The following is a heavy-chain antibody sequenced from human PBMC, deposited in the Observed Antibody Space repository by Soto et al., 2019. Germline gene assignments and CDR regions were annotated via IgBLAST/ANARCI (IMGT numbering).Heavy chain of an antibody. CDR1: GGSLSRGDYF. Sequence: QVQLQESGPGLVKPSQTLSLTCTVSGGSLSRGDYFWSWIRQQPGKGPEWIGYIYYSGSAYYNPSLQSRVTISIDTSKNQFSLKLRSVTAADKAVDYCARVLEAVVGRVYDFDYWGQGTLVTVSS. CDR3: ARVLEAVVGRVYDFDY. D-gene: IGHD6-19*01. J-gene: IGHJ4*02. CDR2: IYYSGSA. V-gene: IGHV4-31*03.